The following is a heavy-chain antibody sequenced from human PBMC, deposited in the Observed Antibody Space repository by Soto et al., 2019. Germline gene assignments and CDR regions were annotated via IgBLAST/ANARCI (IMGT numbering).Heavy chain of an antibody. Sequence: QVQLVQSGAEVKKPGSSVKVSCKASGGSFTTYGVSWVRQAPGQGLEWMGGIIPIFGTTKYAQKFRVRVTITADESTGTAQMELSSLRSEDTAVYYCARDPLRQAAGTYNHYAMDVWGQGTTVTVSS. CDR1: GGSFTTYG. CDR2: IIPIFGTT. J-gene: IGHJ6*02. D-gene: IGHD3-10*01. CDR3: ARDPLRQAAGTYNHYAMDV. V-gene: IGHV1-69*01.